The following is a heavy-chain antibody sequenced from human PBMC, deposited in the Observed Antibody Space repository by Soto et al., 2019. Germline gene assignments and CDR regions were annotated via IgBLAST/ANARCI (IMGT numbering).Heavy chain of an antibody. J-gene: IGHJ5*02. Sequence: EVQLLESGGGLVQPGGSLRLSCAASGFTFSSYAMSWVRQAPGKGLEWVSTISDSGGSTYYADSVKDRFTISRDNSKNTLDLQMNSLRAEDTAVYYCAKDPQSSSWSDNWFDPWGKGTLVTVSS. CDR3: AKDPQSSSWSDNWFDP. CDR2: ISDSGGST. V-gene: IGHV3-23*01. D-gene: IGHD6-13*01. CDR1: GFTFSSYA.